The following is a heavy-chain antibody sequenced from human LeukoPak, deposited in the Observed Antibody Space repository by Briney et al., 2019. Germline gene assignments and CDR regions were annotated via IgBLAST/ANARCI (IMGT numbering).Heavy chain of an antibody. Sequence: GGSLRLSCAASGFTFSSYAMSWARQAPGKGLEWVSAISGSGGSTYYADSVKGRFTISRDNSKNTLYLQMNSLRAEDTAVYYCAKSGVVAANYYYYYYMDVWGKGTTVTVSS. D-gene: IGHD2-15*01. CDR1: GFTFSSYA. CDR3: AKSGVVAANYYYYYYMDV. J-gene: IGHJ6*03. V-gene: IGHV3-23*01. CDR2: ISGSGGST.